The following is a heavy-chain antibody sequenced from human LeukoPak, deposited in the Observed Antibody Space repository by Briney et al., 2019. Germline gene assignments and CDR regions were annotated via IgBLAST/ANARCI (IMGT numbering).Heavy chain of an antibody. D-gene: IGHD6-13*01. CDR3: ARVQQLADFDY. J-gene: IGHJ4*02. Sequence: SETLSLTCTVSGGSISSGGYYWSWIRQPPGKGLEWIGEIDHSGSATYNPSLQSRVIISKDKSNNQFSLKLNSVTAADTAVYYCARVQQLADFDYWGQGNLVTVSS. CDR1: GGSISSGGYY. CDR2: IDHSGSA. V-gene: IGHV4-39*07.